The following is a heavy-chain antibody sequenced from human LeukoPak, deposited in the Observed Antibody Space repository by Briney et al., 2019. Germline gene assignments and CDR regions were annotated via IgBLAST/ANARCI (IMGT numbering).Heavy chain of an antibody. Sequence: GGSLRLSCAASGFTFSNYWMTWVRRAPGKGLEWVSNIRRDGSETHYVDSVMGRFTISRDNAKNSLYLQMNSLRAEDTAVYYCARDDTHYGSSGSFYDAFDIWGQGTMVTVSS. J-gene: IGHJ3*02. CDR1: GFTFSNYW. V-gene: IGHV3-7*01. CDR3: ARDDTHYGSSGSFYDAFDI. D-gene: IGHD3-22*01. CDR2: IRRDGSET.